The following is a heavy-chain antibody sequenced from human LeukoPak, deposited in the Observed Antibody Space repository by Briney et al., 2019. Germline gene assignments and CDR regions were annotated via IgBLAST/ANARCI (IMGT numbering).Heavy chain of an antibody. CDR2: IYYPGST. CDR3: AGQPWGYHGWFDP. D-gene: IGHD5-12*01. J-gene: IGHJ5*02. CDR1: GGSFSGYY. Sequence: SETLSLTCAVYGGSFSGYYWSWIRQPPGKGLEWMGGIYYPGSTYCKPSLKSRLTISIDTSNNQFFLKLTSVTAEDTAVYYCAGQPWGYHGWFDPWGQGSLVTVSS. V-gene: IGHV4-34*01.